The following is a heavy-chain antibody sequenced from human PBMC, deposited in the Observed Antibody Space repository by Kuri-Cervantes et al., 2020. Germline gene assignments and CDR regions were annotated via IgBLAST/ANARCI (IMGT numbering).Heavy chain of an antibody. V-gene: IGHV3-23*01. CDR2: ISGSGGST. CDR3: ARDAGDIVVVPAAGSNYYYYMDV. CDR1: GFTFSSYA. J-gene: IGHJ6*03. D-gene: IGHD2-2*01. Sequence: GESLKISCAASGFTFSSYAMSWVRQAPGKGLEWVSAISGSGGSTYYADSVKGRFTISRDNSKNTLYLQMNSLRAEDTAVYYCARDAGDIVVVPAAGSNYYYYMDVWGKGTTVTVSS.